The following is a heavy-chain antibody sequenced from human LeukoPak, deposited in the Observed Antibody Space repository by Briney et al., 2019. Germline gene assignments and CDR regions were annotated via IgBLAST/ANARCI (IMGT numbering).Heavy chain of an antibody. D-gene: IGHD3-10*01. CDR3: ARERMYSGSGSTYPYYDY. V-gene: IGHV3-7*01. CDR2: IKPDGSEK. J-gene: IGHJ4*02. Sequence: PGGSLRLSCAASGFTFSNAWMSWVRQSPGKGLEWVANIKPDGSEKYFMDSVKGRFTISRDNAKNALYLEMNSLRAEDTAEYFCARERMYSGSGSTYPYYDYWGQGTLVTVSS. CDR1: GFTFSNAW.